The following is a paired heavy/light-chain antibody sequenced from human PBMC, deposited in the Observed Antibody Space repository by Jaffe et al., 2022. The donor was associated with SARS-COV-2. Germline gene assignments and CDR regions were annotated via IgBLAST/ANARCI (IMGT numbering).Heavy chain of an antibody. CDR3: VREERAVEGATQAFDV. J-gene: IGHJ3*01. CDR1: GGSISSGNW. CDR2: IHHTGRA. Sequence: QVQLQESGPGLVKPSGTLSLTCAVSGGSISSGNWWNWVRQPPGKGLEWIGEIHHTGRANYNPSLKSRVTVSVDKSKNQFSLILSSVTAADTAVYYCVREERAVEGATQAFDVWGHGTRVTVSS. D-gene: IGHD2-15*01. V-gene: IGHV4-4*02.
Light chain of an antibody. CDR1: QSVLSNSNNKNF. J-gene: IGKJ3*01. Sequence: DIVMTQSPDSLAVSLGEKATINCKSSQSVLSNSNNKNFLSWYQQKPGQPPKLLIYWASTRESGVPDRFSGSGSGTDFTLTISSLQAEDVAIYYCLQYYNSPPIFTFGPGTKVDIK. V-gene: IGKV4-1*01. CDR3: LQYYNSPPIFT. CDR2: WAS.